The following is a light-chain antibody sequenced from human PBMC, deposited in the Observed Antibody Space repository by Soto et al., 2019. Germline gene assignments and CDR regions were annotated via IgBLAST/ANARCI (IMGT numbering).Light chain of an antibody. Sequence: EMAVTQSPATLSVSPGERATLSCRASQSVASNLAWYQQKPGQTPRLLIYAASTRATGIPARFSGSGSGTDFNLTISSLQSEDFAVYYCQQYNSWPLTFGGGTKVDIK. CDR1: QSVASN. J-gene: IGKJ4*01. CDR2: AAS. V-gene: IGKV3-15*01. CDR3: QQYNSWPLT.